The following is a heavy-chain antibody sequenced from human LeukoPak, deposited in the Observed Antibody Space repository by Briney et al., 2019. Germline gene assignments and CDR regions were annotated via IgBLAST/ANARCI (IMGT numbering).Heavy chain of an antibody. Sequence: SETLSLTCTVSGGSIITYYWSWIRLPPGKGLEWIGEINQSGSTNYNPSLKSRVTLSADTSKNQFSLKLSSVTAADTAVYYCARGSWEVRFDFWGQGPLVTVSS. V-gene: IGHV4-34*01. CDR3: ARGSWEVRFDF. CDR1: GGSIITYY. J-gene: IGHJ4*02. CDR2: INQSGST. D-gene: IGHD1-26*01.